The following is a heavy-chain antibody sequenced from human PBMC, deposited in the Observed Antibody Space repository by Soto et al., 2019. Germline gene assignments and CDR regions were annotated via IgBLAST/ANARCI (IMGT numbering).Heavy chain of an antibody. CDR2: ISSSSSYT. J-gene: IGHJ4*02. Sequence: GGSLRLSCAASGFTFSDYYMSWIRQAPGKGLEWVSYISSSSSYTYYADSVKGRFIISRDDSKNTLYLQMNSLRADDTAVYYCAKGGSRSGSYYKFDYWGQGTLVTVSS. V-gene: IGHV3-11*05. CDR3: AKGGSRSGSYYKFDY. D-gene: IGHD3-10*01. CDR1: GFTFSDYY.